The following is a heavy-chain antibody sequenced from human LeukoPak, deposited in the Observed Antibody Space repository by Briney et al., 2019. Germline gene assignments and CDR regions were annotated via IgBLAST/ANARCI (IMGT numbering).Heavy chain of an antibody. D-gene: IGHD3-16*02. V-gene: IGHV4-59*01. J-gene: IGHJ4*02. CDR3: AREGNYVWENYRQYYFDY. Sequence: SETLSLTCTVSGGSITSYYWNWIRQTPGKGLEWIGYIYYSGSTNYNPSLNSRVTISVDTSKNQFSLKLSSVTAADTAVYYCAREGNYVWENYRQYYFDYWGQGTLVTVSS. CDR1: GGSITSYY. CDR2: IYYSGST.